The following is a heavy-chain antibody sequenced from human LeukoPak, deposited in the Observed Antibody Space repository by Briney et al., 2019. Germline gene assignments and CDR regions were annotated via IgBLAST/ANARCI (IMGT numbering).Heavy chain of an antibody. CDR3: AKGITIFGVVIPYYYYMDV. J-gene: IGHJ6*03. CDR1: GFTFSDYY. Sequence: GGSLRLSCAASGFTFSDYYMSWIRQAPGKGLEWVPAISGSGGSTYYADSVKGRFTISRDNSKNTLYLQMNSLRAEDTAVYYCAKGITIFGVVIPYYYYMDVWGKGTTVTVSS. V-gene: IGHV3-23*01. CDR2: ISGSGGST. D-gene: IGHD3-3*01.